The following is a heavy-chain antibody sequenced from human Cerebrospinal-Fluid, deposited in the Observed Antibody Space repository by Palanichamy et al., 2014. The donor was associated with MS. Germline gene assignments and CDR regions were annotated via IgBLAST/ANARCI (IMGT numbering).Heavy chain of an antibody. D-gene: IGHD2-21*01. CDR2: ITQSGTT. CDR3: SRGALVATHVFDY. V-gene: IGHV4-34*02. J-gene: IGHJ4*02. Sequence: QVQLQQWGAGLVKPAETLSLTCGVYGGALSGYYWSWIRQSPGKGLEWIGEITQSGTTNYNPSLKGRVTISLDTSNNQFSLRLNSATAADTALYYCSRGALVATHVFDYWGQGNLVTVSS. CDR1: GGALSGYY.